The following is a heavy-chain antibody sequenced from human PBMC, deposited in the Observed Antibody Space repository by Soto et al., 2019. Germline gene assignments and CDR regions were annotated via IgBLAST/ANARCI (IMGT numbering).Heavy chain of an antibody. J-gene: IGHJ3*02. CDR1: GGSISSYY. CDR3: ARRAMVRRGDAFDI. Sequence: SETLSLTCTVSGGSISSYYWSWIRQPPGKGLEWIGYIYNSGSTNYNPSLKSRVTISVDTSKNQFSLKLSSVTAADTAVYYCARRAMVRRGDAFDIWGQGTMVTV. CDR2: IYNSGST. D-gene: IGHD3-10*01. V-gene: IGHV4-59*08.